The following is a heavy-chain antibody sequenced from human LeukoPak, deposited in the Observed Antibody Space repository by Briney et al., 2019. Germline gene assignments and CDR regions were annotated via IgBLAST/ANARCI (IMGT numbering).Heavy chain of an antibody. CDR2: IYLTGSN. CDR3: ARYTYSSSHWDY. J-gene: IGHJ4*02. CDR1: GGSLGSYY. D-gene: IGHD6-13*01. Sequence: SETLSLTCTVSGGSLGSYYWHWIRQPPGKGLEWIGYIYLTGSNNYNPSLPRRVTISVDTSKNQFSLKLNSVTAADTAIYYCARYTYSSSHWDYWGQGTLVTVFS. V-gene: IGHV4-59*01.